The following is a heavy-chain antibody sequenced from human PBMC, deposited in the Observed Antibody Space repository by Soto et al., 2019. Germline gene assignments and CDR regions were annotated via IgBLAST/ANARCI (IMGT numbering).Heavy chain of an antibody. D-gene: IGHD1-20*01. J-gene: IGHJ5*02. CDR1: DGTSIGRDFY. Sequence: SETLSLSCTVADGTSIGRDFYWGWKRQPPGKGLEWIGSIFYLGSSYYNPSLKSRVTMSVETSKNHSFRGLRSVTEVDTTLYFCATHSLALYNNNWFDPWRQGIMVTVSS. V-gene: IGHV4-39*01. CDR3: ATHSLALYNNNWFDP. CDR2: IFYLGSS.